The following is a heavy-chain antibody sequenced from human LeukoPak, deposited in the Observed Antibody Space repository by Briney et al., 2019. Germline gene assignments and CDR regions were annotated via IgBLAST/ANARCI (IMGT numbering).Heavy chain of an antibody. CDR1: GYTFTSYY. CDR3: ARGTTDDY. J-gene: IGHJ4*02. D-gene: IGHD1-1*01. Sequence: ASVKVSCKASGYTFTSYYIDWVRQAPGQGVEWMGVINPSGGSTRYAQKFQGRVTMTGDTSTRTVYMELSSLTSADTAVYYCARGTTDDYWGQGTPVTVSS. CDR2: INPSGGST. V-gene: IGHV1-46*01.